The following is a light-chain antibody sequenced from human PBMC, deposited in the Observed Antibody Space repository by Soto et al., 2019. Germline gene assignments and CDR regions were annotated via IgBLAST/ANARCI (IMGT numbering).Light chain of an antibody. V-gene: IGLV2-8*01. Sequence: QSALTQPPSASGSPGQSVSISCTGTSSDIGAYNFVSWYQQHPGKAPRLMIYGVNKRPSGVPDRFSGSKSGNTASLTVSGLQGEDEADYYCSSYAGSNNYLVFGGGTKLTVL. J-gene: IGLJ3*02. CDR2: GVN. CDR1: SSDIGAYNF. CDR3: SSYAGSNNYLV.